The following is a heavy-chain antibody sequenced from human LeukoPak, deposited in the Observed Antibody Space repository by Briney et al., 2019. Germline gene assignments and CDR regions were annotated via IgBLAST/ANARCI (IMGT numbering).Heavy chain of an antibody. Sequence: ASVKVSCKASGYTFTIYGISWVRQAPGQGLEWMGWISAYNGNTNYAQKLQGRVTMTTDTSTSTAYMELRSLRSDDTAVYYCARDRYCSSTSCYENAFDIWGQGTMVTVSS. J-gene: IGHJ3*02. D-gene: IGHD2-2*01. CDR1: GYTFTIYG. V-gene: IGHV1-18*01. CDR2: ISAYNGNT. CDR3: ARDRYCSSTSCYENAFDI.